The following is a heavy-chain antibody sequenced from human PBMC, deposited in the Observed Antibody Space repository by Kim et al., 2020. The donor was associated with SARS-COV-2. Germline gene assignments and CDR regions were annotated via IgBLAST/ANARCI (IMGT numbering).Heavy chain of an antibody. Sequence: SETLSLTCTVSGGSISSGGYSWSWIRQPPGKGLEWIGYIYHSGSTYYNPSLKSRVTISVDRSKNQFSLKLSSVTAAATAVYYCASGYQLLSFWDYWGQGT. CDR3: ASGYQLLSFWDY. CDR2: IYHSGST. CDR1: GGSISSGGYS. D-gene: IGHD2-2*01. J-gene: IGHJ4*02. V-gene: IGHV4-30-2*01.